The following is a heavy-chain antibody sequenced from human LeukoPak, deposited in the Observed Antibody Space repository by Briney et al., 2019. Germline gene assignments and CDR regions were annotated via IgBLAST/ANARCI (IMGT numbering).Heavy chain of an antibody. V-gene: IGHV3-30*02. CDR3: AGSSWYYYYYMDV. J-gene: IGHJ6*03. Sequence: GGSLRLSCAASGFTFSSYGMHWVRQAPGKGLEWVAFIWDDGSNKYYADSVKGRFTISRDNSKNTLYLQMNSLRAKDTAVYYCAGSSWYYYYYMDVWGKGTTVTVSS. D-gene: IGHD6-13*01. CDR1: GFTFSSYG. CDR2: IWDDGSNK.